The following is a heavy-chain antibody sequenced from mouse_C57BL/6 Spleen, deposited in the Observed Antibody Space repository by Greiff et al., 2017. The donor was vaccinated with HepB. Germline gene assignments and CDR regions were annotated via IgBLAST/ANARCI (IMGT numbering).Heavy chain of an antibody. CDR3: ARLITTVVALDWYFDV. CDR1: GYTFTDYY. Sequence: QVHVKQSGAELVKPGASVKISCKASGYTFTDYYINWVKQRPGQGLEWIGKIGPGSGSTYYNEKFKGKATLTADKSSSTAYMQLSSLTSEDSAVYFCARLITTVVALDWYFDVWGTGTTVTVSS. CDR2: IGPGSGST. V-gene: IGHV1-77*01. J-gene: IGHJ1*03. D-gene: IGHD1-1*01.